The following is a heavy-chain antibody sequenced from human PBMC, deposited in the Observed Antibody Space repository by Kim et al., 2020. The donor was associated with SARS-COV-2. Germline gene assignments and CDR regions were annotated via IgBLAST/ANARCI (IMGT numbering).Heavy chain of an antibody. CDR3: VRAKGFYGSGTQFQFDY. J-gene: IGHJ4*02. D-gene: IGHD3-10*01. CDR1: GATFTSYG. Sequence: SVKVSCKASGATFTSYGLSWVRQAPGQGLEWMGGIIPLLRIATYAEKFQDRVTITADDSRTTGYLDLRSLTSEDTAVYFCVRAKGFYGSGTQFQFDYWGQGTLAT. V-gene: IGHV1-69*13. CDR2: IIPLLRIA.